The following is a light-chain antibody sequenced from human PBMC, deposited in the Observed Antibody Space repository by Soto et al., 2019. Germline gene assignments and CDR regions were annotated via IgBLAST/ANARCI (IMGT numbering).Light chain of an antibody. J-gene: IGKJ1*01. CDR3: LQNHNYPRT. CDR2: GAS. Sequence: AIQMTQSPSSLSASVGDRVTITCRASQDMSDDVGWYQQTPGKAPKLLISGASRLQSGVPSRFSGSGSGAAFTLTIASLRPEDSATYYCLQNHNYPRTFGQGTKVEI. V-gene: IGKV1-6*01. CDR1: QDMSDD.